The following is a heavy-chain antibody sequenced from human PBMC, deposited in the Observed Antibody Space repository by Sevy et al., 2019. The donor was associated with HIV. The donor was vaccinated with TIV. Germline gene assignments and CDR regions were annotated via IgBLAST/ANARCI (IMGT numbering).Heavy chain of an antibody. CDR2: IWYDGSNK. V-gene: IGHV3-33*01. D-gene: IGHD3-22*01. CDR3: ARSNEITMIVVDTPPDY. CDR1: GFTFSSYG. Sequence: GGSLRLSCAASGFTFSSYGMHWVRQAPGKGLEWVAVIWYDGSNKYYADSVKGRFTISRDNSKNTLYLQMNSLRAEDTAVYYCARSNEITMIVVDTPPDYWGQGTLVTVSS. J-gene: IGHJ4*02.